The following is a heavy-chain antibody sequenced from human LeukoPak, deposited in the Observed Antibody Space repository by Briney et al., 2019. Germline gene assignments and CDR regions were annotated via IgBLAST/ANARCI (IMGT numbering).Heavy chain of an antibody. CDR1: GYSTSSGYY. V-gene: IGHV4-61*01. J-gene: IGHJ3*01. D-gene: IGHD2-2*01. CDR3: ATARRQDLVVVPAAGDAFAV. Sequence: PSETLSLTCAVSGYSTSSGYYWSWIRQPPGKGLEWIGYIYYSGSTNYNPSLKSRVTLSIDTSKNQFSLKLTSVTAADTAVSYCATARRQDLVVVPAAGDAFAVCGQGTMVTVSS. CDR2: IYYSGST.